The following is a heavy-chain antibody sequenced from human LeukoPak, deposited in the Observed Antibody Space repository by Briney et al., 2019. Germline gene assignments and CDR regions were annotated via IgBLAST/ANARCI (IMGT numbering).Heavy chain of an antibody. D-gene: IGHD3-10*01. Sequence: GGSLRLSCAASGFTFSSYSMNWVRQAPGKGLEWVSSINSSSSYIYYADSVKGRFTISRDNAKNSLYLQMNSLRAEDTAVYYCARGDGATMVRGVKTRELDYWGQGTLVTVSS. J-gene: IGHJ4*02. CDR3: ARGDGATMVRGVKTRELDY. CDR2: INSSSSYI. CDR1: GFTFSSYS. V-gene: IGHV3-21*01.